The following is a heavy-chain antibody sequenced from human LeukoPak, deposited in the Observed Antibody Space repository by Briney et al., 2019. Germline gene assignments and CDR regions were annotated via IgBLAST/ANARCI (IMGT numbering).Heavy chain of an antibody. CDR3: ARYYDFWSGLVY. CDR1: GYSISSGYY. CDR2: IYHSGST. D-gene: IGHD3-3*01. V-gene: IGHV4-38-2*01. J-gene: IGHJ4*02. Sequence: PSETLSLTCAVSGYSISSGYYWGWIRQPPGKGLEWIGSIYHSGSTYYNPSLKSRVTISVDTSKNQFSLKLSSVTAADTAVYYCARYYDFWSGLVYWGQGTLVTVSS.